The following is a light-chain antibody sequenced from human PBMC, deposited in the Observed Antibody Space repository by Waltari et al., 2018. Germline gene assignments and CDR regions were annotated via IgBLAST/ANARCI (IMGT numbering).Light chain of an antibody. Sequence: EIVMTQSPATLSVSPGERATLSCRASQSVSSNLAWYQQKPGQAPRLLIYGASTRATGIPARFSGSGSGNEFTLTISSLQSEDFAGYYCQQYNNWPPWTFRQGTKVEIK. CDR3: QQYNNWPPWT. CDR2: GAS. J-gene: IGKJ1*01. V-gene: IGKV3-15*01. CDR1: QSVSSN.